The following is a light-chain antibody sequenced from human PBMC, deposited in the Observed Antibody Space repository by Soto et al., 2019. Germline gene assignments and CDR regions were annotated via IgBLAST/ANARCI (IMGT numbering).Light chain of an antibody. CDR2: EVN. CDR1: SGDVGGHKY. J-gene: IGLJ1*01. CDR3: SSYAGSSNV. Sequence: QSALTQPASVSGSPGQSITISCTGTSGDVGGHKYVSWYQQHPDKAPKLMIYEVNKRPSGVPDRFSGSKSGNTASLTVSGLQAEDEADYYCSSYAGSSNVFGTGTKVTVL. V-gene: IGLV2-8*01.